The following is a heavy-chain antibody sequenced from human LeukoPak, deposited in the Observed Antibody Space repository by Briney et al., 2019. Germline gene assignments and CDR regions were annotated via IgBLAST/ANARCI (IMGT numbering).Heavy chain of an antibody. CDR2: INHSGST. V-gene: IGHV4-34*01. J-gene: IGHJ4*02. D-gene: IGHD7-27*01. CDR3: ATANWARGDFDY. Sequence: SETLSLTCAVYGGSFSGYYWSWIRQPPGKGLEWIGEINHSGSTNYNPSLKSRVTISVDTSKNQFSLKLSSVTAADTAVYYCATANWARGDFDYWGPGTLVTVSS. CDR1: GGSFSGYY.